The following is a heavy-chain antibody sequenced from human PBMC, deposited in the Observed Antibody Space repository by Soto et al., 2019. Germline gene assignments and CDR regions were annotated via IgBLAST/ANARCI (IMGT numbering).Heavy chain of an antibody. V-gene: IGHV3-7*01. CDR1: GLTFSNYW. CDR2: INQDGSES. J-gene: IGHJ4*02. CDR3: ARPARECSSPGCAN. D-gene: IGHD2-2*01. Sequence: EVQLVESGGGLVQPGGSLRLSCVVSGLTFSNYWMSWVRQAPGKGLEWVANINQDGSESYYVDSVKGRFTISRDNAKNSMYLPKTSRRAEDTAVYYWARPARECSSPGCANGGQGTLVTVSS.